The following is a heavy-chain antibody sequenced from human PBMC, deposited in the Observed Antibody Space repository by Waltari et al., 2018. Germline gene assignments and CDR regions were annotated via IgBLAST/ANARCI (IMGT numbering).Heavy chain of an antibody. D-gene: IGHD6-13*01. J-gene: IGHJ4*02. CDR1: GGSISSSSYY. CDR2: IYYSGST. Sequence: QLQLQESGPGLVKPSETLSLTCTVSGGSISSSSYYWGWIRQPPGKGLEWIGSIYYSGSTYYNPSLKRRVTISVDTSKNQFSLKLSSVTAADTAVYYCARDIPVIAAADYWGQGTLVTVSS. V-gene: IGHV4-39*07. CDR3: ARDIPVIAAADY.